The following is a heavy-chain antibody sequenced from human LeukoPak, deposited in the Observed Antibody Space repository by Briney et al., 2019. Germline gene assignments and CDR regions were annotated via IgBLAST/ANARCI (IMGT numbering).Heavy chain of an antibody. J-gene: IGHJ4*02. D-gene: IGHD2-2*01. CDR2: IYYSGNT. V-gene: IGHV4-39*07. CDR1: GGSISSSSYY. Sequence: SETLSLTCTVSGGSISSSSYYWGWIRQPPGKGLEWIGSIYYSGNTYYNPSLKSRVTISVDTSKNQFSLKLSSVTAADTAVYYCARVEVPAVIDYWGQGTLVTVSS. CDR3: ARVEVPAVIDY.